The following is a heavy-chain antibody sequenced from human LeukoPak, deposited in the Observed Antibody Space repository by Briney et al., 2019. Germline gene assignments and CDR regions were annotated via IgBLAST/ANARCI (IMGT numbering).Heavy chain of an antibody. CDR2: IYSGGST. J-gene: IGHJ4*02. V-gene: IGHV3-66*01. Sequence: GGSLRLSCAASGFTVSSNYMSWVRQAPGKGLEGVSVIYSGGSTYYADSVKGRFTISRDNSKNTLYLQVNSLRAEDTAVYYCARALLYSSGCAFDYWGQGTLVTVSS. CDR1: GFTVSSNY. CDR3: ARALLYSSGCAFDY. D-gene: IGHD6-19*01.